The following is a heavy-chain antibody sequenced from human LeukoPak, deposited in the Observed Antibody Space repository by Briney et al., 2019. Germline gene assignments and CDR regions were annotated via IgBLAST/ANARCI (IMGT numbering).Heavy chain of an antibody. Sequence: GRSLRLSCAASGFTFSSYNMNWVRQAAGEGLEWVSFITSGSSYIYYADSVKGRFTISRDNAKNSLYLQMNSLRAEDTAVYYCARDPYSGSYGNYYYYFMDVWGKGTTVTISS. J-gene: IGHJ6*03. CDR2: ITSGSSYI. CDR3: ARDPYSGSYGNYYYYFMDV. D-gene: IGHD1-26*01. V-gene: IGHV3-21*01. CDR1: GFTFSSYN.